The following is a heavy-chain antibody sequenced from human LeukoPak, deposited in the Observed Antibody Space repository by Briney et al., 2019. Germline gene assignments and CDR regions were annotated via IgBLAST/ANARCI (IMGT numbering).Heavy chain of an antibody. Sequence: GGSLRLTCAASGFTFSSYAMSWVRQAPGKGLEWVSAISGSGGSTYYADSVKGRFTISRDNSKNTLYLQMNGLRAEDTAVYYCARWTVSTKQNAFDIWGQGTMVTVSS. D-gene: IGHD3/OR15-3a*01. CDR3: ARWTVSTKQNAFDI. V-gene: IGHV3-23*01. J-gene: IGHJ3*02. CDR1: GFTFSSYA. CDR2: ISGSGGST.